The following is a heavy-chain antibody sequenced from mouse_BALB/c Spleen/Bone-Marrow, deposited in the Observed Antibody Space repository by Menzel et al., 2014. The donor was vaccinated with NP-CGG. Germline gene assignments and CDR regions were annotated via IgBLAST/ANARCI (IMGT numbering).Heavy chain of an antibody. CDR1: GYTFTSYY. D-gene: IGHD2-1*01. V-gene: IGHV1S81*02. CDR3: TRSNGNWFAY. CDR2: INPSNGGT. J-gene: IGHJ3*01. Sequence: QVQLQQSGAELVKPGASVKLSCKASGYTFTSYYIYWVKQRPGQGLEWIGEINPSNGGTNFNEKFKSKATLTVDNSSSTACMQLSSLTSEDSAVYYCTRSNGNWFAYWGQGTLVTVSA.